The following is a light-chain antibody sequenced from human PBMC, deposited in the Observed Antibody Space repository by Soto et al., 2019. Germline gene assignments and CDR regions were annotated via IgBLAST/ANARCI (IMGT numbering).Light chain of an antibody. CDR2: RNN. CDR3: AAWDDSLSAVV. Sequence: QSVLTQPPSASGTPGQRVTISCSGSSSNIGSNYVYWYQQPPGTAPKLLIYRNNQRPSGVPDRFSGSKSGTSASLAISGLRSEDEADYYCAAWDDSLSAVVFGGGTKVTVL. V-gene: IGLV1-47*01. CDR1: SSNIGSNY. J-gene: IGLJ2*01.